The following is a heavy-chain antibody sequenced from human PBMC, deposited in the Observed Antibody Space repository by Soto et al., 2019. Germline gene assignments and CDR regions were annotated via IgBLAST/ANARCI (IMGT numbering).Heavy chain of an antibody. D-gene: IGHD2-15*01. Sequence: QVQLVQSGAEVKKPGSSVKVSCKASGGTFSSYAISWVRQAPGQGLEWMGGIIPIFVTANYAQKFQGRVTITAAEATSTAYMELSSLRSEDTAVYYCASGDCSGGSCYRYYYYGMDVWGQGTTVTVSS. CDR3: ASGDCSGGSCYRYYYYGMDV. V-gene: IGHV1-69*01. CDR2: IIPIFVTA. CDR1: GGTFSSYA. J-gene: IGHJ6*02.